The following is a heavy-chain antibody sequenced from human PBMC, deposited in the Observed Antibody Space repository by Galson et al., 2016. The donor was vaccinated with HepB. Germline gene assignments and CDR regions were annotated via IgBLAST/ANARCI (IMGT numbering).Heavy chain of an antibody. V-gene: IGHV3-48*03. CDR2: IRSTGSIM. CDR3: ATGVLYSGSYLPNNWYFGL. J-gene: IGHJ2*01. CDR1: GFRFSSYE. Sequence: SLRLSCAASGFRFSSYEMNWVRQAPGKGLEWVSYIRSTGSIMNYADSVKGRFTISSDNAKNSLYLQMDSLRAEDTAVYYCATGVLYSGSYLPNNWYFGLWGRGTLVTVSS. D-gene: IGHD1-26*01.